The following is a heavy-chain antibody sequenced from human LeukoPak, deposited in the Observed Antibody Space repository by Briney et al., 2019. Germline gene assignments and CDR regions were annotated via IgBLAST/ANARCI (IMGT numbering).Heavy chain of an antibody. D-gene: IGHD1-7*01. J-gene: IGHJ3*01. CDR1: GYSMSSGYY. CDR3: ARVGYNWNLWFDF. CDR2: IFHSGNS. V-gene: IGHV4-38-2*02. Sequence: SETLSHTCTVSGYSMSSGYYWGWIRQPPGKGLQWIGSIFHSGNSYYNPSLKSRVTISVDTSKNQFSLKVNSVTAADTAVYYCARVGYNWNLWFDFWGQGTTVTVSS.